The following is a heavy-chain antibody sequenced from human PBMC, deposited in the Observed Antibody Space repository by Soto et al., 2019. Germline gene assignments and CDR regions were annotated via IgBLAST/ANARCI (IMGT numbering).Heavy chain of an antibody. CDR1: GYTFTSYG. D-gene: IGHD2-2*02. V-gene: IGHV1-18*04. CDR3: ARDGRYCSSTSCYSFYYYGMDV. Sequence: QVQLVQSGAEVKKPGASVKVSCKASGYTFTSYGISWVRQAPGQGLEWMGWISAYNGNTNYAQKLQGRVTMTTDTSTSTADMELRSLRSDDTAVYYYARDGRYCSSTSCYSFYYYGMDVLGQGTTVTVSS. CDR2: ISAYNGNT. J-gene: IGHJ6*02.